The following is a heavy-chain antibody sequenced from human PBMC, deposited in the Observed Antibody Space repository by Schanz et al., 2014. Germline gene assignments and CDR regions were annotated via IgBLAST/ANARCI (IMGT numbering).Heavy chain of an antibody. J-gene: IGHJ6*02. Sequence: VQLVESGGGLVRPGGSLRLSCAASGFTFNDYWMHWVRQAPGKGLVWVSRINSDGRSTNYADSVKGRFSISRDNSKNTLYLQMNSLRAEDTAVYYCAKSPVIRSYYYYGMDVWGQGTTVTVSS. D-gene: IGHD4-4*01. CDR1: GFTFNDYW. CDR2: INSDGRST. V-gene: IGHV3-74*01. CDR3: AKSPVIRSYYYYGMDV.